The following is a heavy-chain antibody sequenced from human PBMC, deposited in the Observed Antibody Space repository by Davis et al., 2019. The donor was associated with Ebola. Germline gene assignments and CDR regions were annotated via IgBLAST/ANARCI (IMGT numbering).Heavy chain of an antibody. J-gene: IGHJ6*02. CDR1: GFTFSGYA. V-gene: IGHV3-7*03. Sequence: GESLKISCVASGFTFSGYAMHWVRQAPGKGLEWVANIKQDGSEKYYVDSVKGRFTISRDNSKNTLYLQMNSLRAEETAVYYCVSGDGRGSSYDMDVWGQGTTVTVSS. CDR3: VSGDGRGSSYDMDV. D-gene: IGHD5-12*01. CDR2: IKQDGSEK.